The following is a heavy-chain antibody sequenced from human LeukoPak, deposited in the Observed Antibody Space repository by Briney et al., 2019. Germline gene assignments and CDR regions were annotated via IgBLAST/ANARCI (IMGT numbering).Heavy chain of an antibody. CDR2: ISSSSSSYI. CDR1: GFTFSSYS. CDR3: ATYGSYSLFGDY. Sequence: PGGSLRLSCAAPGFTFSSYSMNWVRQAPGKGLEWVSSISSSSSSYIYYADSVKGRFTISRDNAKNSLYLQMNSLRAEDTAVYYCATYGSYSLFGDYWGQGTLVTVSS. J-gene: IGHJ4*02. V-gene: IGHV3-21*01. D-gene: IGHD1-26*01.